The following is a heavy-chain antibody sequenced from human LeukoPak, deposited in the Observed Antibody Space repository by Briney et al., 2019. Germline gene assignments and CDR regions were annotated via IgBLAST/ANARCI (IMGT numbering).Heavy chain of an antibody. CDR2: ISYDGSNK. J-gene: IGHJ5*01. CDR3: ARTVGYGDYHWFDP. V-gene: IGHV3-30*03. Sequence: PGRSLRLSCAASGFTFSSYGMHWVRQAPGKGLEWVAVISYDGSNKYYADSVKGQFTISRDNSKNTLYLQMNSLRAEDTAVYYCARTVGYGDYHWFDPWGQGTLVTVSS. D-gene: IGHD4-17*01. CDR1: GFTFSSYG.